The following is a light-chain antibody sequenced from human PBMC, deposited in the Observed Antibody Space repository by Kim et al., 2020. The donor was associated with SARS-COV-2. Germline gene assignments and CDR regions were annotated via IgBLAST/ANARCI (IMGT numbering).Light chain of an antibody. V-gene: IGLV6-57*03. CDR1: SGRIASNF. CDR2: EDN. CDR3: QSGRL. J-gene: IGLJ2*01. Sequence: ECPGNTATSPCTRSSGRIASNFVQWYQQRPGSAPTSVIYEDNQRPSWVPDRFSGSIDDSSNSASLTISGLKTEDEADYYCQSGRLFGGGTQLTVL.